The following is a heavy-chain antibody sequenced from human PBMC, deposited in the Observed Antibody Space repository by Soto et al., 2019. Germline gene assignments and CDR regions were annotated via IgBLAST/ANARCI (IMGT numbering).Heavy chain of an antibody. CDR2: INHSGST. J-gene: IGHJ4*02. V-gene: IGHV4-34*01. CDR1: GGSFSGYY. D-gene: IGHD3-3*01. CDR3: ARGGYYDFWSGYLRPLRY. Sequence: PSETLSLTCAVYGGSFSGYYWSWIRQPPGRGLEWIGEINHSGSTNYNPSLKSRVTISVDTSKNQFSLKLSSVTAADTAVYYCARGGYYDFWSGYLRPLRYWGQGTLV.